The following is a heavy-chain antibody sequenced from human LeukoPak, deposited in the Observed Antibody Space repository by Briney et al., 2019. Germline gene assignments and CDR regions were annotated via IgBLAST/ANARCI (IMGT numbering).Heavy chain of an antibody. Sequence: PGGSLRLSCAASGFTFSNAWMSWVRQAPGKGLEWVGRIKSKTDGGTTDYAAPVKGRFTISRDDSKNTLYLQMNSLKTEDTAVYYCLICGGDHRPYYYYYMDVWGKGTTVTVSS. CDR1: GFTFSNAW. J-gene: IGHJ6*03. CDR2: IKSKTDGGTT. V-gene: IGHV3-15*01. CDR3: LICGGDHRPYYYYYMDV. D-gene: IGHD2-21*02.